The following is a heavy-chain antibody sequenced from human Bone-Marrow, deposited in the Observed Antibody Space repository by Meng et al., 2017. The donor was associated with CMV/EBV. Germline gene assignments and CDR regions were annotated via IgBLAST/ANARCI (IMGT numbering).Heavy chain of an antibody. V-gene: IGHV3-7*01. D-gene: IGHD1-1*01. CDR1: GFTFSSYW. J-gene: IGHJ4*02. CDR2: IKQDGSEK. Sequence: GESLKISCAASGFTFSSYWMSWVRQAPGKGLEWVANIKQDGSEKYYVDSVKGRFTISRDNAKNSLYLQMNSLRAEDTAVYYCANQKLEPPCWGQGTLVTVSS. CDR3: ANQKLEPPC.